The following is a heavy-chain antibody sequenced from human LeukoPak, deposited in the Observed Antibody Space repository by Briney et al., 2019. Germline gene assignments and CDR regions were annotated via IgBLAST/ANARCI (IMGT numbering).Heavy chain of an antibody. V-gene: IGHV3-30-3*01. CDR1: GFTFSNYA. Sequence: PGRSLRLSCAASGFTFSNYAMHGVRQAPGKGLEWVAVISYDGSNKYYADSVKGRFTISRDNSKNTLYLQMNSLRAEDTAVYYCATGNDAADYWGQGTLVTVSS. CDR3: ATGNDAADY. J-gene: IGHJ4*02. D-gene: IGHD1-1*01. CDR2: ISYDGSNK.